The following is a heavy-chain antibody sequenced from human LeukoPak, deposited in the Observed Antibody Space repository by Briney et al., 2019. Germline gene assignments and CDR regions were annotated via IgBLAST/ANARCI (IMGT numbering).Heavy chain of an antibody. J-gene: IGHJ4*02. Sequence: GGPLRLSCAASGFTFSSYSMNWVRQAPGKGLEWVSYISSSSSTIYYADSVKGRFTISRDNSKNTLYLQMNSLRAEDTAVYYCAKEESGWDTSGYFDYWGQGTLVTVSS. V-gene: IGHV3-48*01. CDR2: ISSSSSTI. CDR1: GFTFSSYS. D-gene: IGHD6-19*01. CDR3: AKEESGWDTSGYFDY.